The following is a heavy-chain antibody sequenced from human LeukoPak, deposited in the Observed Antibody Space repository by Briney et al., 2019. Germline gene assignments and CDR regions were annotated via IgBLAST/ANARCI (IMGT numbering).Heavy chain of an antibody. CDR2: ISRSGDRT. D-gene: IGHD3-10*01. CDR3: AKYNYYGSGSYYNDFDS. V-gene: IGHV3-23*01. CDR1: GFTFSTYA. Sequence: GGSLRLFCAASGFTFSTYAMSWVRQAPGKGLEWVSSISRSGDRTFYADSVKGRFTISRDNSKNTLYLQMSSLRAEDAAIYYCAKYNYYGSGSYYNDFDSWGQGTLVTVSS. J-gene: IGHJ4*02.